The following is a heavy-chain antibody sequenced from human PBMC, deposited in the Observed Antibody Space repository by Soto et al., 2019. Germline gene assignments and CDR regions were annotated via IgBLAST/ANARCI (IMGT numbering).Heavy chain of an antibody. Sequence: SETLSLTCTVSGGSISSYYWSWIRQPPGKGLEWIGYIYYSGSTNYNPSLKSRVTISVDTSKNQFSLKLSSVTDADTAVYYCARGDHLIRSSSVHSWLDPWGQGNLVTVSS. CDR3: ARGDHLIRSSSVHSWLDP. CDR1: GGSISSYY. J-gene: IGHJ5*02. V-gene: IGHV4-59*01. D-gene: IGHD6-6*01. CDR2: IYYSGST.